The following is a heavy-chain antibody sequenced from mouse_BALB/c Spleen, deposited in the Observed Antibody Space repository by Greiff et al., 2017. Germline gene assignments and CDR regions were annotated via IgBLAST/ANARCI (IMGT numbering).Heavy chain of an antibody. J-gene: IGHJ3*01. CDR1: GYTFTNYW. CDR2: IYPGGGYT. D-gene: IGHD1-1*01. V-gene: IGHV1-63*02. Sequence: VKLMESGAELVRPGTSVKISCKASGYTFTNYWLGWVKQRPGHGLEWIGDIYPGGGYTNYNEKFKGKATLTADTSSSTAYMQLSSLTSEDSAVYFCARSEGSSYRAWFAYWGQGTLVTVSA. CDR3: ARSEGSSYRAWFAY.